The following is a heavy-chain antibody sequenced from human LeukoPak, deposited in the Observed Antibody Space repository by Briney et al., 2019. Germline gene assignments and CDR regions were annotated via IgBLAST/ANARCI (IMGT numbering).Heavy chain of an antibody. J-gene: IGHJ4*02. CDR1: GGTFSSYA. V-gene: IGHV1-69*05. D-gene: IGHD3-22*01. Sequence: SVKVSCKASGGTFSSYAISWVRQAPGQGLEGMGGIIPIFGTANYAQKFPRRVTITTDESTSTAYMELSSLRSEDTAVYYCASNYYDSSGYLGCFDYWGQGTLVTVSS. CDR2: IIPIFGTA. CDR3: ASNYYDSSGYLGCFDY.